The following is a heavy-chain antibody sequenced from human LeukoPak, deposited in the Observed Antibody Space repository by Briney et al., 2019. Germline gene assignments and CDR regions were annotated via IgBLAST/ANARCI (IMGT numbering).Heavy chain of an antibody. Sequence: GGSLRLSCGTSGFTFRSYAMSWVRQAPGKGLDWVSGISGTGGSTYYADSVKGRFTVSRDNSKNTLYLQMNSLRVEDTAVYYCAKDSTDLLWCGELFIGGMDVWGQGTTVTVSS. J-gene: IGHJ6*02. CDR3: AKDSTDLLWCGELFIGGMDV. CDR1: GFTFRSYA. CDR2: ISGTGGST. D-gene: IGHD3-10*01. V-gene: IGHV3-23*01.